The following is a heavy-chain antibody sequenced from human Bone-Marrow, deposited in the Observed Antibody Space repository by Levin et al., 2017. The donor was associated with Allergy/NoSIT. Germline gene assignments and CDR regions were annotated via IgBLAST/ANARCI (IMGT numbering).Heavy chain of an antibody. J-gene: IGHJ4*02. CDR1: GFTFSSYA. CDR3: VTSVGGKTAPFDF. D-gene: IGHD2-21*02. V-gene: IGHV3-23*01. CDR2: MSGSGDKT. Sequence: PGGSLRLSCAVSGFTFSSYAMNWVRQAPGKGLEWVSVMSGSGDKTDYADSVNGRFIISRDNSKSTLFLQMNSLRAEDTAVYYCVTSVGGKTAPFDFWGQGTLVTVSS.